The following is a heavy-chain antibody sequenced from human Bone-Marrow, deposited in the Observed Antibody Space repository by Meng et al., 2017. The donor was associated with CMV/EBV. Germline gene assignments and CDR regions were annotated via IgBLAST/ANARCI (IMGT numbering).Heavy chain of an antibody. CDR1: GFTFSSYA. D-gene: IGHD3-10*01. J-gene: IGHJ6*02. V-gene: IGHV3-30-3*01. CDR3: ARGTGLLWSTYGMDV. Sequence: LSLTCAASGFTFSSYAMHWVRQAPGKGLEWVAVISYDGSNKYYADSVKGRLTISRDNSKNTLYLQMNSLRAEDTAVYYCARGTGLLWSTYGMDVWGQGTTVTVSS. CDR2: ISYDGSNK.